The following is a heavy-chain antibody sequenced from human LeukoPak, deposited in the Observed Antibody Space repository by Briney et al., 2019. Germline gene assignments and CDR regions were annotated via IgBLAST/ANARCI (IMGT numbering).Heavy chain of an antibody. J-gene: IGHJ3*02. CDR3: AREDSSGYYAI. Sequence: SETLSLTCTVSGGSISSGDYYWSWIRQPPGKGLEWIGYIYYSGSTYYNPSLKSRVIISVDTSKNQFSLKLSSVTAADTAVYYCAREDSSGYYAIWGQGTMVTVSS. V-gene: IGHV4-30-4*01. CDR2: IYYSGST. CDR1: GGSISSGDYY. D-gene: IGHD3-22*01.